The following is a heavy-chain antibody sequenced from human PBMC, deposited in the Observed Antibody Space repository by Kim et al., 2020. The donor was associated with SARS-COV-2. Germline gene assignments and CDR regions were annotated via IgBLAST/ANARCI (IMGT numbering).Heavy chain of an antibody. J-gene: IGHJ4*02. CDR3: ARAQWELGN. V-gene: IGHV4-34*01. CDR2: GST. Sequence: GSTNYTPSLKSRVTISVDTSKNQFSLKLSSVTAADTAVYYCARAQWELGNWGQGTLVTVSS. D-gene: IGHD7-27*01.